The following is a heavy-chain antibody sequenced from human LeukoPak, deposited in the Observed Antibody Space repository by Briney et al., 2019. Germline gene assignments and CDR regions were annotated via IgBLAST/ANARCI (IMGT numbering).Heavy chain of an antibody. CDR2: IYTSGST. Sequence: PSETLSLTCTVSGGSISSYYWSWIRQPAGKGLEWIGRIYTSGSTNYNPSLKSRVTMSVGTSKNQFSLKLSSVTAADTAVYYCARGTGYSSSPILNWFDPWGQGTLVTVSS. J-gene: IGHJ5*02. D-gene: IGHD6-13*01. CDR1: GGSISSYY. V-gene: IGHV4-4*07. CDR3: ARGTGYSSSPILNWFDP.